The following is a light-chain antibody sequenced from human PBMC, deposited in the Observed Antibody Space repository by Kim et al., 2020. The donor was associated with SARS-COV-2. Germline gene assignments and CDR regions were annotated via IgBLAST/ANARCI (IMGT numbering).Light chain of an antibody. J-gene: IGLJ1*01. V-gene: IGLV2-8*01. CDR2: EVN. CDR1: TSDVGAYNF. Sequence: QSALTQPLSASGSPGQSVTISCTGTTSDVGAYNFVSWYQQYPGKAPKLIIYEVNRRPSGVPDRFSGSKSGNTASLTVSGLQAEDDADYYCASYVGSNSYVFGTGTKVTVL. CDR3: ASYVGSNSYV.